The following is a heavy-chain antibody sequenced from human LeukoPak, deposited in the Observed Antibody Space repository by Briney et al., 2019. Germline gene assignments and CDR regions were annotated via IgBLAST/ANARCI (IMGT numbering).Heavy chain of an antibody. Sequence: GGSLRLSCAASGFTFSSYSMNWVRQAPGKGLDWVSSISSSSSYIYYADSVKGRFTISRDNAKNSLYLQMNSLRAEGTAVYYCARNPGIVVVPAATPGGYFDYWGQGTLVTVSS. CDR3: ARNPGIVVVPAATPGGYFDY. D-gene: IGHD2-2*01. CDR1: GFTFSSYS. V-gene: IGHV3-21*01. CDR2: ISSSSSYI. J-gene: IGHJ4*02.